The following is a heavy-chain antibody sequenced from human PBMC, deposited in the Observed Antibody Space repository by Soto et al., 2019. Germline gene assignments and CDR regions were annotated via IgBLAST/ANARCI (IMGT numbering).Heavy chain of an antibody. CDR2: ISTDKGHT. J-gene: IGHJ4*02. CDR3: ATRSPAFDY. CDR1: GYTFTTFS. V-gene: IGHV1-18*01. Sequence: QVQLVQSGPEVKKPGASVKVSCRTSGYTFTTFSITWVRQAPGQGLEWMGWISTDKGHTNYAQKFQGRVTMTTDTSTSTAYMELRSLRSDDTAIYYCATRSPAFDYWGQRTLVTVST.